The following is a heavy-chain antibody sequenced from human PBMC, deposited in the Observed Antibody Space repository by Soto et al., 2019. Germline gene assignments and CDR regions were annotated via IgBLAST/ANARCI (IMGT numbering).Heavy chain of an antibody. V-gene: IGHV3-11*01. J-gene: IGHJ4*02. D-gene: IGHD2-2*01. Sequence: ESGGGLVKPGGSLRLSCAASGFTFSDYYMSWIRQAPGKGLEWVSYISSSGSTIYYADSVKGRFTISRDNAKNSLYLQMNSLRAEDTAVYYCARVPNCSSTSCYLTFDYWGQGTLVTVSS. CDR2: ISSSGSTI. CDR3: ARVPNCSSTSCYLTFDY. CDR1: GFTFSDYY.